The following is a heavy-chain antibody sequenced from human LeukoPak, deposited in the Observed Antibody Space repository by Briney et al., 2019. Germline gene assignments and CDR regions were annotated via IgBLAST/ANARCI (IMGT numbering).Heavy chain of an antibody. CDR1: GFTFSSYG. D-gene: IGHD6-6*01. Sequence: GGSLRLSCSASGFTFSSYGMHWVRQAPGKGLEWVAVILSDGSKEFYTDSVKGRFTISRDNSKNTLYLQMNSLRAEDTAVYYCARDLSIAARRDLDYWGQGTLVTVSS. CDR3: ARDLSIAARRDLDY. J-gene: IGHJ4*02. V-gene: IGHV3-33*01. CDR2: ILSDGSKE.